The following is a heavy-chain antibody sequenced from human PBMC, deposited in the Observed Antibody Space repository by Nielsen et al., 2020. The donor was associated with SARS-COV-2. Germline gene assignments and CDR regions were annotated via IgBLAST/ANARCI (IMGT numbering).Heavy chain of an antibody. J-gene: IGHJ6*02. CDR3: ARHHPVHGEYYYYGMDF. Sequence: SETLSLTCTVSGGSISSGDYFWSWIRQPPGKALEWIGYVYYSGSTNYSPSLKSRVTISVDTSKNQFSLKPRSVTAADTSVFYCARHHPVHGEYYYYGMDFWGQGTTVTVSS. CDR1: GGSISSGDYF. V-gene: IGHV4-61*08. D-gene: IGHD1-1*01. CDR2: VYYSGST.